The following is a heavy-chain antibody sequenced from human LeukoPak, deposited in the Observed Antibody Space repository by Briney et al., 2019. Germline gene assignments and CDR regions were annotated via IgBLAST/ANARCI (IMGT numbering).Heavy chain of an antibody. J-gene: IGHJ4*02. Sequence: GASVKVSCKASGGTFSSYAISWVRQAPGQGLEWMGRIIPILGIANYAQKFQGRVTITADKSTSTAYMELSSLRSGDTAVYYCARDSITIFGVVIANFDYWGQGTLVTVSS. CDR3: ARDSITIFGVVIANFDY. CDR2: IIPILGIA. D-gene: IGHD3-3*01. CDR1: GGTFSSYA. V-gene: IGHV1-69*04.